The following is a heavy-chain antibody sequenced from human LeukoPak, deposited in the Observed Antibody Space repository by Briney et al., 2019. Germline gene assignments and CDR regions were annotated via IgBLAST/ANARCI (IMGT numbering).Heavy chain of an antibody. D-gene: IGHD6-13*01. Sequence: ASVKVSCKASGYTVTRYGISWVRQAPGQGLEWMGWISAYNGNTNYAQKLQGRVTMTTDTSTSTAYMELRSLRSDDTAVYYCARDHAAGTSGDYWGQGTLVTVSS. V-gene: IGHV1-18*04. CDR1: GYTVTRYG. CDR3: ARDHAAGTSGDY. J-gene: IGHJ4*02. CDR2: ISAYNGNT.